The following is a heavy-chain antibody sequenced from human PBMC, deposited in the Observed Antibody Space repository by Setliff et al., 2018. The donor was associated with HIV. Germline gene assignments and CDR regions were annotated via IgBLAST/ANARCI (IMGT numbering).Heavy chain of an antibody. CDR2: INPNSGGA. V-gene: IGHV1-2*06. CDR1: GYIFTHYF. CDR3: ARDFTYDNSGSLTGYGMDV. D-gene: IGHD3-22*01. Sequence: ASVKVSCKASGYIFTHYFVHWVRQAPGQGLEWMGRINPNSGGANNAQKFQGRVTMTRDTSTSTVYMELRSVTTADTAVYYFARDFTYDNSGSLTGYGMDVWGQGTAVTVSS. J-gene: IGHJ6*02.